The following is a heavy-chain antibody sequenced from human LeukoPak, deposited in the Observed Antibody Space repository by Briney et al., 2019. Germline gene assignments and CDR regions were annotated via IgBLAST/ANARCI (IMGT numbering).Heavy chain of an antibody. CDR1: GLTFSSYW. CDR2: IKQDGSEK. J-gene: IGHJ4*02. Sequence: GGSLRLSCAASGLTFSSYWMSWVRQAPGKGLEWVANIKQDGSEKYYVDSVKGRFTISRDNAKNSLYLQMNSLRAEDTAVYYCAREEENFDYWGQGTLVTVSS. CDR3: AREEENFDY. V-gene: IGHV3-7*01.